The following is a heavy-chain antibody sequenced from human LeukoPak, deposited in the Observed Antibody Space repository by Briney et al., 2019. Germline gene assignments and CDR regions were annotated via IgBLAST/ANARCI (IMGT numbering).Heavy chain of an antibody. CDR1: GFTFSSYG. CDR3: AKKSAFDI. J-gene: IGHJ3*02. Sequence: GRSLRLSCAASGFTFSSYGMHWVRQAPGKGLEWMAVISYDGSNKYYADSVKGRFTISRDNSKNTLYLQMNSLRAEDTAVYYCAKKSAFDIWGQGTMVTVSS. CDR2: ISYDGSNK. V-gene: IGHV3-30*18.